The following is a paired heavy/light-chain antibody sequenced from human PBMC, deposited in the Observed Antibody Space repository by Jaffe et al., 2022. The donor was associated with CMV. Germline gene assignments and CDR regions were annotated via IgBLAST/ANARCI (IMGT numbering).Light chain of an antibody. J-gene: IGKJ5*01. CDR3: QQYNSYT. CDR1: QSISSW. V-gene: IGKV1-5*03. CDR2: KAS. Sequence: DIQMTQSPSTLSASVGDRVTITCRASQSISSWLAWYQQKPGKAPKLLIYKASSLESGVPSRFSGSGSGTEFTLTISSLQPDDFATYYCQQYNSYTFGQGTRLEIK.
Heavy chain of an antibody. CDR2: IKSKTDDGTT. V-gene: IGHV3-15*01. Sequence: EVQLVESGGGLVKPGGSLRLSCAASGFTFSNAWMSWVRQAPGKGLEWVGRIKSKTDDGTTDYAAPVKGRFTISRDDSKNMLYLQMNSLETEDTAVYYCTTTRYDFWSGYYPLDYWGQGTLVTVSS. CDR1: GFTFSNAW. D-gene: IGHD3-3*01. J-gene: IGHJ4*02. CDR3: TTTRYDFWSGYYPLDY.